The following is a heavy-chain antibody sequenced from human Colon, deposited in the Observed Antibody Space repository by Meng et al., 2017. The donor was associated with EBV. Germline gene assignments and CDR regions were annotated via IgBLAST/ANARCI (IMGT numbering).Heavy chain of an antibody. Sequence: LQLNESGPGLLSPSSPRSLTCTVFGGSLDKSDYFWDWIRQPPGKGLEWIGSVRYSGTAYYHPSLTSRVTISVDTSKNQFSLNLSSLTAADTAVYYCARHVYGDSYGFWGQGTLVTVSS. J-gene: IGHJ4*02. V-gene: IGHV4-39*01. CDR3: ARHVYGDSYGF. CDR1: GGSLDKSDYF. D-gene: IGHD4-17*01. CDR2: VRYSGTA.